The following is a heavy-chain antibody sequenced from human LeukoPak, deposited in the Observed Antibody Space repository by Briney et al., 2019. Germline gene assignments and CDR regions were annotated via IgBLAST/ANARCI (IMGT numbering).Heavy chain of an antibody. Sequence: GGSLRLSCAASGFTLSNYWMYWGRQAPWKGLVWVSRTSPDETFTAYADSVKGRFSISRDIANNTFYLQMNSLRAEDTAVYYCARDLRASDHWGQGTLVTVSS. CDR3: ARDLRASDH. CDR2: TSPDETFT. J-gene: IGHJ4*02. V-gene: IGHV3-74*01. CDR1: GFTLSNYW.